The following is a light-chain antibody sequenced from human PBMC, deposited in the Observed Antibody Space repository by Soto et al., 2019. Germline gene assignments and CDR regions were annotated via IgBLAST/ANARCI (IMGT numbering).Light chain of an antibody. CDR1: GSDDVPYNY. CDR2: EVN. CDR3: SSHKTSTNTLV. V-gene: IGLV2-14*01. Sequence: QSVLTQPASVSGSPGQSITISCTGAGSDDVPYNYVSWYQQHPGKAPKLIIYEVNNRPSGVSNRFSGSKSGSTASLTISGLQAEDGADYYCSSHKTSTNTLVFGGGTQLTVL. J-gene: IGLJ2*01.